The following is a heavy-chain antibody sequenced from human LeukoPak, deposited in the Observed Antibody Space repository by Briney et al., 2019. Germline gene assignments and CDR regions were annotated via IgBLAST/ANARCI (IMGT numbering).Heavy chain of an antibody. CDR2: IRYDGSNK. CDR1: GFTFSSYG. J-gene: IGHJ4*02. CDR3: AKESITMIVVVTPYYFDY. D-gene: IGHD3-22*01. Sequence: GGSLRLSCAASGFTFSSYGMHWVRQAPGKGLEWVAFIRYDGSNKYYADSVKGGFTISRDNSKNTLYLQMNSLRAEDTAVYYCAKESITMIVVVTPYYFDYWGQGTLVTVSS. V-gene: IGHV3-30*02.